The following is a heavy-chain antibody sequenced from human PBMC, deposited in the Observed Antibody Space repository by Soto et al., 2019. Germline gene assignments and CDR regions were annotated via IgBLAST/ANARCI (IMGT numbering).Heavy chain of an antibody. CDR3: ARSSGWNRVDY. CDR2: IYSGTTT. V-gene: IGHV3-66*01. CDR1: GFSVSPHY. J-gene: IGHJ4*02. D-gene: IGHD6-19*01. Sequence: EVLLVESGGGLVQPGGSLSLSCTVSGFSVSPHYMNWVRQAPGKGLEWVSVIYSGTTTNYGDSVKGRFTISRDNSKNTLYLQMDSLRAEDTAVYYCARSSGWNRVDYWGQGTLVTVSS.